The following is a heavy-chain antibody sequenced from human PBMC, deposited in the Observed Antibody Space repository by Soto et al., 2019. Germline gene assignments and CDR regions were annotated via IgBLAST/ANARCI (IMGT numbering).Heavy chain of an antibody. CDR1: GYTFSSYD. J-gene: IGHJ5*02. D-gene: IGHD5-18*01. Sequence: GASVKVSCKASGYTFSSYDINWVREASGQGLEWMGWMNPKSGKRVYTPRFQGRVTMTANTSISTAYMELSSLTSEDTAVYYCARDIGPALDWFGPWGQGTLVTVSS. V-gene: IGHV1-8*01. CDR2: MNPKSGKR. CDR3: ARDIGPALDWFGP.